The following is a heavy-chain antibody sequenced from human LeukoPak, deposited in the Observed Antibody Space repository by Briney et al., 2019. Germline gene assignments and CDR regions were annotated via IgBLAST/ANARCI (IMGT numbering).Heavy chain of an antibody. V-gene: IGHV3-30*02. J-gene: IGHJ5*02. Sequence: GGSLRLSCAASGFTFSSYGMHWVRQAPGKGLEWVAFIRYDGSNKYYADSVKGRFTISRDNSKNTLYLQMNSLRAEVTAVYYCAKDHGSGSSFDKNWFDPWGQGTLVTVSS. CDR1: GFTFSSYG. D-gene: IGHD3-10*01. CDR3: AKDHGSGSSFDKNWFDP. CDR2: IRYDGSNK.